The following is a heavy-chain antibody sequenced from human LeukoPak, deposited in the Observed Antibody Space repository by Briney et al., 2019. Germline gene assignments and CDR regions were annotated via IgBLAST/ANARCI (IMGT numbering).Heavy chain of an antibody. J-gene: IGHJ4*02. V-gene: IGHV3-48*01. D-gene: IGHD3-10*01. Sequence: TGGSLRLSCAASGFTFSSYSMNWVRQAPRKGLEWVSYISSSSSTIYYADSVKGRFTISRDNAKNSLYLQMNSLRAEDTAVYYCAREDYYGSGSYQGWGQGTLVTVSS. CDR1: GFTFSSYS. CDR2: ISSSSSTI. CDR3: AREDYYGSGSYQG.